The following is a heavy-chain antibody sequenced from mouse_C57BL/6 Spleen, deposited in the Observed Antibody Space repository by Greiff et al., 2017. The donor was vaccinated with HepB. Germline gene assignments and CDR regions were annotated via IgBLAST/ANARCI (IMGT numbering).Heavy chain of an antibody. D-gene: IGHD3-2*02. V-gene: IGHV1-4*01. J-gene: IGHJ2*01. CDR2: INPSSGYT. CDR3: AREGSGYYFDY. Sequence: VKLQESGAELARPGASVKMSCKASGYTFTSYTMHWVKQRPGQGLEWIGYINPSSGYTKYNQKFKDKATLTADKSSSTAYIQLSSLTSEDSAVYYCAREGSGYYFDYWGQGTTLTVSS. CDR1: GYTFTSYT.